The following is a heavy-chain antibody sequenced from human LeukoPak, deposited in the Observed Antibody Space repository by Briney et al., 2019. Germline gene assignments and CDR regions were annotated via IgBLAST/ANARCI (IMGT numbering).Heavy chain of an antibody. CDR3: TRRWIADY. V-gene: IGHV3-7*01. CDR1: GFTFSSYY. J-gene: IGHJ4*02. CDR2: IKQDGGEK. Sequence: GGSLRLSCAASGFTFSSYYMSWVRQAPGKGLEWVANIKQDGGEKYYVDSVKGRFTISRDNAENSLYLHMNSLRAEDTAVYYCTRRWIADYWGQGTLVTVSS. D-gene: IGHD2-2*03.